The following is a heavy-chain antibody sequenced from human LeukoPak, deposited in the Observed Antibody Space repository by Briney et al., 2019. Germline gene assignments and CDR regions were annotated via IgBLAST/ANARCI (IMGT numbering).Heavy chain of an antibody. V-gene: IGHV1-69*04. D-gene: IGHD2-15*01. Sequence: SVKVSCKASGGTFSSYAISWVRQAPGQGLEWMGRIIPILGIANYAQKFQGRVTITADKSTSTAYMELSSLRSEDTAVYYCARGYCSGGSCFYFDYWGQGTLVTVSS. J-gene: IGHJ4*02. CDR3: ARGYCSGGSCFYFDY. CDR2: IIPILGIA. CDR1: GGTFSSYA.